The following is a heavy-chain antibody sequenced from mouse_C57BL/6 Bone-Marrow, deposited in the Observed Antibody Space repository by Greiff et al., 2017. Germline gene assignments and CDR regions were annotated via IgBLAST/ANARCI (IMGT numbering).Heavy chain of an antibody. D-gene: IGHD2-4*01. V-gene: IGHV1-64*01. CDR1: GYTFTNYW. J-gene: IGHJ4*01. Sequence: QVQLQQPGAELVKPGASVKLSCKASGYTFTNYWMHWVKQRPGQGLEWIGMMHPNGGSPDYNEKFKSEATLSVDKSSRTAYMELSCLTSEDSAVYYCARSYDYDDYTMDYWGQGPSVTVSS. CDR3: ARSYDYDDYTMDY. CDR2: MHPNGGSP.